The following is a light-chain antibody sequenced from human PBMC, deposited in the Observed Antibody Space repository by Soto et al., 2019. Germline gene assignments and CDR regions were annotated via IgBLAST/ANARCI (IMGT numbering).Light chain of an antibody. CDR3: TSLRV. J-gene: IGLJ2*01. CDR1: SSDVGGYSY. Sequence: QSVLTQPPSASGSPGQSVTLSCTGTSSDVGGYSYVSWYQQHPGKAPKFMIYEVNKRPSGVPDRFSGSKSGNTASLTVSGLHAEYEADYYCTSLRVFGGGTKLTVL. CDR2: EVN. V-gene: IGLV2-8*01.